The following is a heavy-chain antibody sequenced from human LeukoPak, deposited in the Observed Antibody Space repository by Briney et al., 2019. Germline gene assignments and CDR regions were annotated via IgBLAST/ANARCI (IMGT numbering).Heavy chain of an antibody. J-gene: IGHJ4*02. CDR1: GFTFSSYG. CDR2: VSYEGSTQ. V-gene: IGHV3-30*03. D-gene: IGHD5-18*01. CDR3: ARGDTAMGTKFDY. Sequence: PGGSLRLSCTPSGFTFSSYGMHWVRQAPGKGLEWVAVVSYEGSTQYYADSVKGRFTISRDNSKNTLYLQMNSLRAEDTAVYYCARGDTAMGTKFDYWGQGTLVTVSS.